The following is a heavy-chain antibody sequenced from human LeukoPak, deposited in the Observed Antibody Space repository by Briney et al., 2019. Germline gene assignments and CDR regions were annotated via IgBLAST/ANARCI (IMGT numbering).Heavy chain of an antibody. J-gene: IGHJ4*02. V-gene: IGHV5-51*01. CDR2: IYPGDSDT. CDR3: ASRYCSGGTCYLN. CDR1: GYSFTSYW. D-gene: IGHD2-15*01. Sequence: GESLKISCKGSGYSFTSYWIGWVRQMAGKGLERMGIIYPGDSDTRYSPSLQGQVTISADKSISTAYLQWSSLKASDTAMYYCASRYCSGGTCYLNWGQGTLVTVSS.